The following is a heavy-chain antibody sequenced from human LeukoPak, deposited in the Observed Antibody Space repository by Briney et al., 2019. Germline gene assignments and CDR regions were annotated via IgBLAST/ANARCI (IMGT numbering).Heavy chain of an antibody. CDR3: TTAVWQRLVLDY. CDR1: GFTFSNAW. Sequence: PGGSLRLSCAASGFTFSNAWMSWVRQAPGKGLEWVGRIKSKTDGGTTDYAAPVKGRFTISRDDSKNTLYLQMNSLKTEDTAVYYCTTAVWQRLVLDYWGQGTLVTVSS. D-gene: IGHD6-19*01. V-gene: IGHV3-15*01. J-gene: IGHJ4*02. CDR2: IKSKTDGGTT.